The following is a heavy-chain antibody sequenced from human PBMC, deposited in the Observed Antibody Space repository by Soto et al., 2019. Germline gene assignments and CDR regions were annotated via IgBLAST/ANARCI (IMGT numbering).Heavy chain of an antibody. CDR1: GGTLSNYA. V-gene: IGHV1-69*01. CDR2: VIPIFSIM. Sequence: QVQLVQSGAEVKKPGSSVKVSCKASGGTLSNYAIAWVRLAPGQGLEWVGGVIPIFSIMKYAQQFQDRVTYTADDSTNTAYMELSSLTSEDTAVYYCARGRTIFGVFNFDYWGQGTLVTVSS. J-gene: IGHJ4*02. D-gene: IGHD3-3*01. CDR3: ARGRTIFGVFNFDY.